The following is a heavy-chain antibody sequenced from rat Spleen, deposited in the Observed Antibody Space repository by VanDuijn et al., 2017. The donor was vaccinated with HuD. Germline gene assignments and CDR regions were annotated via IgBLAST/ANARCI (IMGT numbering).Heavy chain of an antibody. Sequence: EVQLVESGGGLVQPGRSLKLSCAASGFTYSNYGMAWVRQTPTKGLEWVASISTGGDDTYYRDSVKGQFTISRDNAKNTQYLQMDSLRSEDTATYYCATDGFYDGTYYAVYVMDAWGQGASVTVSS. V-gene: IGHV5S14*01. CDR3: ATDGFYDGTYYAVYVMDA. CDR1: GFTYSNYG. CDR2: ISTGGDDT. J-gene: IGHJ4*01. D-gene: IGHD1-12*02.